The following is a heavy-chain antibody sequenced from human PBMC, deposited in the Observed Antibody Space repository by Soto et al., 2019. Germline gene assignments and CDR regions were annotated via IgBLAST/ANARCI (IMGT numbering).Heavy chain of an antibody. CDR3: ARGPLTIFGVVTNYFDY. CDR1: GGSISSYY. CDR2: IYYSGST. Sequence: SETLSLTCTVSGGSISSYYWSWIRQPPGKGLECIGYIYYSGSTNYNPSLKSRVTISVDTSKNQFSLKLSSVTAADTAVYYCARGPLTIFGVVTNYFDYWGQGTLVTVSS. V-gene: IGHV4-59*01. J-gene: IGHJ4*02. D-gene: IGHD3-3*01.